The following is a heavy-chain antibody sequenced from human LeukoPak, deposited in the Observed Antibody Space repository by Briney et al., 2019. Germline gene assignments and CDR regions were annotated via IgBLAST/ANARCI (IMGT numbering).Heavy chain of an antibody. CDR2: INHSGST. J-gene: IGHJ5*02. V-gene: IGHV4-34*01. CDR3: ARGLVVIRWFDP. D-gene: IGHD2-15*01. CDR1: GGSFSGYY. Sequence: PSETLSLTCAVYGGSFSGYYWSWIRQPPGKGLEWIGEINHSGSTNYNPSLKSRVTISVDTSKNQFSLKLSSVTAADTAVYYCARGLVVIRWFDPWGQGTLVTVSS.